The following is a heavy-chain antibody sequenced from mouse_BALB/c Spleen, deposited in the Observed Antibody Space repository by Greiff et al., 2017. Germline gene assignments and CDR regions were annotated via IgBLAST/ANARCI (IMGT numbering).Heavy chain of an antibody. CDR3: ARCPLYYGSSYVFDY. Sequence: EVQGVESGPELVKPGASVKISCKASGYSFTGYFMNWVMQSHGKSLEWIGRINPYNGDTFYNQKFKGKATLTVDKSSSTAHMELRSLASEDSAVYYCARCPLYYGSSYVFDYWGQGTTLTVSS. J-gene: IGHJ2*01. CDR1: GYSFTGYF. D-gene: IGHD1-1*01. V-gene: IGHV1-20*02. CDR2: INPYNGDT.